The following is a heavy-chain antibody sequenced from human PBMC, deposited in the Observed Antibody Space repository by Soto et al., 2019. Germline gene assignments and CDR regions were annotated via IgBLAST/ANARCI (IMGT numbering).Heavy chain of an antibody. J-gene: IGHJ4*02. V-gene: IGHV1-18*01. CDR1: GYTFTTYG. CDR2: ISAHNGNT. Sequence: QVQLVQSGAEVKKPGASVKVSCKASGYTFTTYGISWVRQAPGQGLEWMGWISAHNGNTNYAQKVQDRVTMTTDTSTSTAYMELRRLRSDDTAVYYCARDERGYCMSTSCDYFDYWGEGTLVTVSS. CDR3: ARDERGYCMSTSCDYFDY. D-gene: IGHD2-2*01.